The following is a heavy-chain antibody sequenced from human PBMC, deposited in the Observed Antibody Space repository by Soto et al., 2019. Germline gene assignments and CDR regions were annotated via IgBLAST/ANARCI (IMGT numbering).Heavy chain of an antibody. CDR2: ISSSSSTI. V-gene: IGHV3-48*04. Sequence: GGSLRLSCAASGFTFSSYSMNWVRQAPGKGLEWVSYISSSSSTIYYADSVKGRFTISRDNAKNSLYLQMNSLRAEDTAVYYCAKDRAPQQLVTYYFDYWGQGTLVTVSS. CDR1: GFTFSSYS. D-gene: IGHD6-13*01. CDR3: AKDRAPQQLVTYYFDY. J-gene: IGHJ4*02.